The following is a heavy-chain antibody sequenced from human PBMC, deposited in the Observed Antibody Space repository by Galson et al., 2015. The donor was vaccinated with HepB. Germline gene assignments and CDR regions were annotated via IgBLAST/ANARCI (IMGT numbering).Heavy chain of an antibody. D-gene: IGHD1-14*01. CDR1: GFTFSSHA. CDR3: ARDHITSIIEFYFDY. Sequence: SLRLSCAASGFTFSSHAMHWVRQAPGKGLEWVAAISFDGRNIYYADSVKVRFTISRDNSRNTLSLQMNSLRLEDTALYYCARDHITSIIEFYFDYWGQGSLVTVSS. J-gene: IGHJ4*02. CDR2: ISFDGRNI. V-gene: IGHV3-30*14.